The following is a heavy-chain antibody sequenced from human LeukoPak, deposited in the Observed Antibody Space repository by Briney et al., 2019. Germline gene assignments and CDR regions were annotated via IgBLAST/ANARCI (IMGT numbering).Heavy chain of an antibody. CDR1: GGSFSGYY. CDR3: ARDRYCSGGICYSGRFDP. D-gene: IGHD2-15*01. CDR2: INHSGST. V-gene: IGHV4-34*01. Sequence: SETLSLTCAVYGGSFSGYYWSWIRQPPGKGLEWIGEINHSGSTNYNPSLKSRVTISVDTSKNQFSLKLSSVTAAYTAVYYCARDRYCSGGICYSGRFDPWGQGTLVTVSS. J-gene: IGHJ5*02.